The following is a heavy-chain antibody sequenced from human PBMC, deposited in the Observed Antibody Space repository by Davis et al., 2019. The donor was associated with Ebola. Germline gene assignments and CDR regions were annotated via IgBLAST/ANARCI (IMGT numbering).Heavy chain of an antibody. V-gene: IGHV1-69*04. CDR2: IIPILGIA. Sequence: SVKVSCKASGYTFTGYYMHWVRQAPGQGLEWMGRIIPILGIANYAQKFQGRVTITADKSTSTAYMELSSLRSEDTAVYYCARGVGATSNYWGQGTLVTVSS. CDR3: ARGVGATSNY. J-gene: IGHJ4*02. CDR1: GYTFTGYY. D-gene: IGHD1-26*01.